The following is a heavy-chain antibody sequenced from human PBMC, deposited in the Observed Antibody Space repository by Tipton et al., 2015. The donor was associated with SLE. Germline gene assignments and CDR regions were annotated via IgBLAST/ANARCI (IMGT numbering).Heavy chain of an antibody. V-gene: IGHV5-51*01. CDR3: ARDLGTGYYYMDV. J-gene: IGHJ6*03. Sequence: QSGAEVKQPGESLRISCKGSGYTFTSYWIGWVRQMPGKGLEWMGIIYPGESDTRYSPSFQGQITISADESTSTAYLQWSSLRASDTAMYYCARDLGTGYYYMDVWGKGTTVTVSS. CDR2: IYPGESDT. CDR1: GYTFTSYW. D-gene: IGHD1-14*01.